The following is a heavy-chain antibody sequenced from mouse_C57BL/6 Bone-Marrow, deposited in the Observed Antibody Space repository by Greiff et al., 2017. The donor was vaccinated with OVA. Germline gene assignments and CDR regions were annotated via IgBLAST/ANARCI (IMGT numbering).Heavy chain of an antibody. CDR2: ISSGSSTI. CDR1: GFTFSDYG. J-gene: IGHJ4*01. D-gene: IGHD2-12*01. V-gene: IGHV5-17*01. CDR3: AKKFNSYTGGYAMDY. Sequence: DVMLVESGGGLVKPGGSLKLSCAASGFTFSDYGMHWVRQAPEKGLEWVAYISSGSSTIYYADTVKGRFTISRDNAKNTLFLQMTSLRSEDTAMYYCAKKFNSYTGGYAMDYWGQGTSVTVSS.